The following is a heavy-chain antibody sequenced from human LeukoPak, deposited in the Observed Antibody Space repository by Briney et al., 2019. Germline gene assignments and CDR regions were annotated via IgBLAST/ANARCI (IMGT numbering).Heavy chain of an antibody. D-gene: IGHD6-6*01. CDR3: ARDFERRGSSSVDY. CDR1: GFTFSSYE. Sequence: GGSLRLSCAASGFTFSSYEMNWVRQAPGKGLEWVSYISGSGSTIYYADSVKGRFTISRDNAKNSLYLQMSSLRAEDTAVYYCARDFERRGSSSVDYWGQGTLVTVSS. CDR2: ISGSGSTI. J-gene: IGHJ4*02. V-gene: IGHV3-48*03.